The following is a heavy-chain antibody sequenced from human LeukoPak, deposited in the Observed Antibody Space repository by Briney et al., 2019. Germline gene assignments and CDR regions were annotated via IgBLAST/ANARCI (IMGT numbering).Heavy chain of an antibody. V-gene: IGHV3-23*01. J-gene: IGHJ4*02. D-gene: IGHD3-10*01. CDR3: AKQHAATGGYFDY. CDR1: GFTFTSYA. Sequence: GGPLRLSCATSGFTFTSYAMSWVRQAPGKGLEYISTFSASDGRTYYADSVKGRFTISRDNSKYTLYLQMNSLRAEDTAVYYCAKQHAATGGYFDYWGQGTLVTVSS. CDR2: FSASDGRT.